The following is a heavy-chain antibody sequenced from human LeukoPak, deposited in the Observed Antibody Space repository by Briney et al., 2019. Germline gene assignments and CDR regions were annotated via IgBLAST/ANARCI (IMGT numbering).Heavy chain of an antibody. CDR3: TRGGYSTSWYWIY. V-gene: IGHV3-7*03. D-gene: IGHD2-2*01. J-gene: IGHJ4*02. Sequence: GGSLRLSCAVSGFTFSDNLMTWVRQAPGKGREWVATIKHDGSEKYYVDSVRGRFTISRVNAENSLYLQMNSLRAEDTAVYHCTRGGYSTSWYWIYWGPGTLVTVSS. CDR1: GFTFSDNL. CDR2: IKHDGSEK.